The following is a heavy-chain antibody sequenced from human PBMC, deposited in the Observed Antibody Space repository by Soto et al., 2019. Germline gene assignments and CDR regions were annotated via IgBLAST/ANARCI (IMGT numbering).Heavy chain of an antibody. D-gene: IGHD1-20*01. CDR3: AREITGTTWFDP. Sequence: PSETLSLTCTVSGGSISSGDYYWSWIRQPPGKGLEWTGYIYYSGSTYYNPSLKSRVTISVDTSKNQFSLKLSSVTATDTAVYYCAREITGTTWFDPWGQGNLVTVSS. CDR1: GGSISSGDYY. J-gene: IGHJ5*02. V-gene: IGHV4-30-4*01. CDR2: IYYSGST.